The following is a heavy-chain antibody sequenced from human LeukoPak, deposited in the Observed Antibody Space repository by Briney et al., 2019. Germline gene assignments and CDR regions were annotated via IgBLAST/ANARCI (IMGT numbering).Heavy chain of an antibody. D-gene: IGHD3-3*01. CDR3: ARVWSGYLQGDDAFDI. V-gene: IGHV3-74*01. CDR2: IASDGSST. CDR1: GFTFSSYW. J-gene: IGHJ3*02. Sequence: GGSLRLSCAASGFTFSSYWMNWVRQAPGKGLVWVSRIASDGSSTTYADSVKGRFSISRDNAKNTLYLQMNSLRAEDTAVYYCARVWSGYLQGDDAFDIWGQGTMVTVSS.